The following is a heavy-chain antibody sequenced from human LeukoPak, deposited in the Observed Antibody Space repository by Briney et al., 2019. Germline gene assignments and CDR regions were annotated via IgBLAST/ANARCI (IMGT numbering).Heavy chain of an antibody. J-gene: IGHJ2*01. D-gene: IGHD6-13*01. Sequence: SETLSLTCTVSGGSISSYYWSWIRQPPGKGLEWIGYIYYSGSTNYNPSLKSRVTISVDTSKNQFSLKLSSVTAADTAVYYCARRSNSWGSRDWYFDLWGRGTLVTVSS. CDR3: ARRSNSWGSRDWYFDL. CDR1: GGSISSYY. V-gene: IGHV4-59*08. CDR2: IYYSGST.